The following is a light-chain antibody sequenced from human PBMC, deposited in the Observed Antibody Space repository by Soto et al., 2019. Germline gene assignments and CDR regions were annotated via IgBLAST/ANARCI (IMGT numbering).Light chain of an antibody. V-gene: IGKV1-39*01. CDR1: QYINTY. Sequence: DIQMTQSPSSLSASIGDRVTIACRASQYINTYLNWYQQKPGKAPKLLIYAASSLQSGVPSRFSGSGSGTDFTLIITSLQPEDFATYSCQQSYSAPLTFGGGTKVEIK. CDR3: QQSYSAPLT. J-gene: IGKJ4*01. CDR2: AAS.